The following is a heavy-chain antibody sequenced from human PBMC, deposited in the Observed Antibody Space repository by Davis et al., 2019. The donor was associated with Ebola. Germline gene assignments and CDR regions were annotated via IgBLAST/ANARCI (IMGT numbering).Heavy chain of an antibody. CDR3: ARSSYQPDY. J-gene: IGHJ4*02. CDR2: INPDGSFT. Sequence: GESLKISCAASEFTFSSYWMHWVRQAPGKGLVWVSRINPDGSFTDYADSVKGRFSISRDSTSNTLYLQMNGLRAEDTAVYYCARSSYQPDYWGQRTLVTVSS. V-gene: IGHV3-74*01. CDR1: EFTFSSYW. D-gene: IGHD2-2*01.